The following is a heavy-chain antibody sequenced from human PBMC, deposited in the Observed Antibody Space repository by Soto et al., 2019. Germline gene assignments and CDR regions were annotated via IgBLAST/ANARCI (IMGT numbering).Heavy chain of an antibody. V-gene: IGHV4-34*01. CDR3: ARGGISHWAYFYYMDV. J-gene: IGHJ6*03. Sequence: QVQLQQWGAGLLKPSETLSLTCVVSGGSLSDYFCSWIRQPPGMALEWIGEINHLGSINYNPSLKSRVSMSVDTSKNQFSLTLNSVTAADTATYYCARGGISHWAYFYYMDVWDRGTTVTVSS. D-gene: IGHD2-21*01. CDR1: GGSLSDYF. CDR2: INHLGSI.